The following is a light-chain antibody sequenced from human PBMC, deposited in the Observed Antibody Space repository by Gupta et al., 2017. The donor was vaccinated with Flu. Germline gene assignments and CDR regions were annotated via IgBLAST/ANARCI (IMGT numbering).Light chain of an antibody. CDR3: EQTYGTPGS. CDR2: AAS. J-gene: IGKJ2*04. Sequence: DIQMTQSPSSLSASVGDRVTITCRASQTISTYLNWYHQRPGKAPKLLIYAASSLQSGVPSRFSGSGSGTDFTLTISSLQPEDFGTYYCEQTYGTPGSFGQGTKLEIK. CDR1: QTISTY. V-gene: IGKV1-39*01.